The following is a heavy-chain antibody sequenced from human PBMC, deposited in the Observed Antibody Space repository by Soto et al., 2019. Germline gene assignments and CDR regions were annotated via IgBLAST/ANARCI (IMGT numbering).Heavy chain of an antibody. D-gene: IGHD3-16*02. CDR2: ISGSGGST. Sequence: PGGFQRLYSTVSGVSIRRYARSWVRKAPGKGLEWVSAISGSGGSTYYADSVKGRFTISRDNSKNTLYLQMNSLRAEDTAVYYCAKVYVWGSYRYTRGYYFDYWGQGTLVTVSS. J-gene: IGHJ4*02. V-gene: IGHV3-23*01. CDR1: GVSIRRYA. CDR3: AKVYVWGSYRYTRGYYFDY.